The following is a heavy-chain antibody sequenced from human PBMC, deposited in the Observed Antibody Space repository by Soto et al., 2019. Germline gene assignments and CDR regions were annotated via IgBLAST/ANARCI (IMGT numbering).Heavy chain of an antibody. CDR2: ISGSDGST. CDR1: GFTFSSYA. CDR3: AKDGNLWFGEGYYYYMDV. V-gene: IGHV3-23*01. J-gene: IGHJ6*03. D-gene: IGHD3-10*01. Sequence: GGSLRLSCAASGFTFSSYAMSWVRQAPGRGLEWASTISGSDGSTYYADSVKGRFTISRDNSKNTLYLQMNSLRAEDTAVYYCAKDGNLWFGEGYYYYMDVWGKGTTVTVSS.